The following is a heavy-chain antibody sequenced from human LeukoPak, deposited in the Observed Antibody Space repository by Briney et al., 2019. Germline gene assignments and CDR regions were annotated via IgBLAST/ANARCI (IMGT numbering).Heavy chain of an antibody. J-gene: IGHJ4*02. V-gene: IGHV1-2*02. D-gene: IGHD2-2*01. CDR2: INPNSGGT. CDR1: GYTFTGYY. Sequence: GASVTVSFKASGYTFTGYYMHWVRQAPGQGLEWMGWINPNSGGTNYAQKFQGRVTMTRDTSISTAYMELSRLRSDDTAVYYCARQGLYNIVVVPATDYWGQGTLVTVSS. CDR3: ARQGLYNIVVVPATDY.